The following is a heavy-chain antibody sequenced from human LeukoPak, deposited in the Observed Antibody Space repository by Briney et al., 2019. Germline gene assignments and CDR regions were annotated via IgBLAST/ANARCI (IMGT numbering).Heavy chain of an antibody. CDR2: IYYSGST. D-gene: IGHD1-26*01. Sequence: SETLSLTCTVSGGSISSSSYYWGWIRQPPGKGLEWIGSIYYSGSTYYNPSLKSRATISVDTSKNQFSLKLSSVTAADTAVYYCARQSGSWNWFDPWGQGTLVTVSS. J-gene: IGHJ5*02. V-gene: IGHV4-39*01. CDR1: GGSISSSSYY. CDR3: ARQSGSWNWFDP.